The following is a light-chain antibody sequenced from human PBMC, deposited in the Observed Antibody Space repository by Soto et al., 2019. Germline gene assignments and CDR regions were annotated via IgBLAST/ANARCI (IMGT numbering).Light chain of an antibody. CDR2: GDN. J-gene: IGLJ1*01. CDR1: SSNIGAHYD. CDR3: QSYDSTLNRV. Sequence: QSVLTQPPSVSGAPGQRITISCTGSSSNIGAHYDVHRYRQLPGAAPKLLLYGDNNRPSGVPDRFSGSKSGTSASLAITGLQADDEADYYCQSYDSTLNRVFGTGTKVTVL. V-gene: IGLV1-40*01.